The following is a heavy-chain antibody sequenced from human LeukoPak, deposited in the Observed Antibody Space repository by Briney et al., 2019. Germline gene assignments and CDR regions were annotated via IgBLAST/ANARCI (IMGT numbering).Heavy chain of an antibody. J-gene: IGHJ4*02. D-gene: IGHD3-22*01. CDR1: GGSMSSGSYY. CDR2: IHYSGST. V-gene: IGHV4-39*01. Sequence: PSQTLSLTCTVSGGSMSSGSYYWGWIRQPPGKGLKWIGSIHYSGSTYYNPSLKSRVTISVHTSKNQFSLRLNSVTAADTAVYYCARQGAWGTMVVVVPAGWGQGTLVTVSS. CDR3: ARQGAWGTMVVVVPAG.